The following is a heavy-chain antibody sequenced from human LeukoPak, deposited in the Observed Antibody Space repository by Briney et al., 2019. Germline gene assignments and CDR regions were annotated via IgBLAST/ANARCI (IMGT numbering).Heavy chain of an antibody. J-gene: IGHJ4*02. V-gene: IGHV3-30*04. CDR3: ARDSRGSFDY. Sequence: GGSLRLSCAASGFTFSSYAMHWVRQAPGKGLEWVAVISYDGSNKYYADSVKGRFTISRDNSKNTLYLQMNSLRAEDTAAYYCARDSRGSFDYWGQGTLVTVSS. CDR2: ISYDGSNK. D-gene: IGHD3-10*01. CDR1: GFTFSSYA.